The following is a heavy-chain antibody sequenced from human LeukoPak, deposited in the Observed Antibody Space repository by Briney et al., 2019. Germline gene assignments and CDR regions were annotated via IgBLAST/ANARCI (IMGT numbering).Heavy chain of an antibody. V-gene: IGHV4-4*07. D-gene: IGHD3-10*01. J-gene: IGHJ4*02. CDR3: ARELAGSGSYRPFDY. CDR2: IYASGIT. Sequence: SETLSLTCVVSGGSISSYYWSWIRQPAGKGLEWVGRIYASGITNYNPSLKSRVSMSVDTSKNQFSLNLTSVTAADTAVYYCARELAGSGSYRPFDYWSQGTLVTVSS. CDR1: GGSISSYY.